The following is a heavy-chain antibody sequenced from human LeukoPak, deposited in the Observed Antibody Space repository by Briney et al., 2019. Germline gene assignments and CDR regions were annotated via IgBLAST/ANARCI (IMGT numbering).Heavy chain of an antibody. Sequence: PSETLSLTCTVSGGSVSSGSYYWSWVRQPPGKGLEWIGYIYYSGSTNYNPSLKNRVTISVDTSKNQFSLKLSSVTAADTAVYYCARDLRFSSFDPWGQGTLVTVSS. CDR3: ARDLRFSSFDP. J-gene: IGHJ5*02. CDR1: GGSVSSGSYY. D-gene: IGHD3-3*01. CDR2: IYYSGST. V-gene: IGHV4-61*01.